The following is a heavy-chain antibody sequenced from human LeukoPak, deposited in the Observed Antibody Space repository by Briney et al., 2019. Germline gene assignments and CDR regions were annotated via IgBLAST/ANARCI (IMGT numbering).Heavy chain of an antibody. CDR3: ARDHYGDPTLLYFDY. V-gene: IGHV1-69*04. J-gene: IGHJ4*02. D-gene: IGHD4-17*01. CDR1: GGTFSSYA. CDR2: IIPILGIA. Sequence: SVKVSCKASGGTFSSYAISWVRQAPGQGLEWMGRIIPILGIANYAQKFQGRVTITADKSTSTAYMELSSLRSEDTAVYYCARDHYGDPTLLYFDYWGQGTLVTVSS.